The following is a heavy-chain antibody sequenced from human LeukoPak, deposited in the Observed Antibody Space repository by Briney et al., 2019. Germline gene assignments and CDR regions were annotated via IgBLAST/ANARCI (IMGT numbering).Heavy chain of an antibody. J-gene: IGHJ4*02. V-gene: IGHV1-18*01. CDR3: ARAICGGGCYFRLGDYFDY. CDR2: ISAYNGNT. D-gene: IGHD2-21*02. Sequence: ASVKVSCKASGYTFTSYDISWVRQAPGQGLEWMGWISAYNGNTNYAQKLQGRVTMTTDTSTSTAYMELRSLRSDDTAVYYCARAICGGGCYFRLGDYFDYWGQGTLVTVSS. CDR1: GYTFTSYD.